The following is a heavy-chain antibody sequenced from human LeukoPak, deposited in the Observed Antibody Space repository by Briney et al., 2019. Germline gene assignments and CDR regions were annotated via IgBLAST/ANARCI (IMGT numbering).Heavy chain of an antibody. Sequence: PSETLSLTCAVSGGSISSGGYSWSWIRQPPGKGLVWIGYIYHSGSTYYNPSLKSRVTISVDRSKNQFSLKLSSVTAADTAVYYCARARIAVAGTDFDYWGQGTLVTVSS. D-gene: IGHD6-19*01. J-gene: IGHJ4*02. CDR1: GGSISSGGYS. V-gene: IGHV4-30-2*01. CDR2: IYHSGST. CDR3: ARARIAVAGTDFDY.